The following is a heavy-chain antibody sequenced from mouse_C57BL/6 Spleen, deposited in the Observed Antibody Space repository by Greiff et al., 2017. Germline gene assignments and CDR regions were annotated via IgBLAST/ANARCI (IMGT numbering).Heavy chain of an antibody. CDR2: ISYDGSN. J-gene: IGHJ2*01. D-gene: IGHD3-3*01. CDR3: ARGDGGFDY. Sequence: VQLKESGPGLVKPSQSLSLTCSVTGYSITSGYYWNWIRQFPGNKLEWMGYISYDGSNNYNPSLKNRISITRDTSKNQFFLKLNSVTTEDTATYYCARGDGGFDYWGQGTTLTVSS. V-gene: IGHV3-6*01. CDR1: GYSITSGYY.